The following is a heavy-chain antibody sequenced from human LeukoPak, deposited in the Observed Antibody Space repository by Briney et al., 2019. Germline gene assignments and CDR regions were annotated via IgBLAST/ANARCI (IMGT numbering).Heavy chain of an antibody. D-gene: IGHD4-17*01. CDR3: AADASNGDYNYYYGMDV. V-gene: IGHV1-58*01. Sequence: APVKVSCKASGFTFTSSAVQWVRQARGQRLEWIGWIVVGSGNTNYAQKFQERVTITRDMSTSTAYMELSSLRSEDTAVYYCAADASNGDYNYYYGMDVWGKGTTVTVSS. J-gene: IGHJ6*04. CDR1: GFTFTSSA. CDR2: IVVGSGNT.